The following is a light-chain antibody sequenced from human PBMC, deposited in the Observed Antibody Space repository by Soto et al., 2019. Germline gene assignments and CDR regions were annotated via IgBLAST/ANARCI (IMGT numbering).Light chain of an antibody. CDR3: QQYHRYST. Sequence: DIQMTQSPSALSASVGDRVTITCRASQSISSWLAWYQQKPGKAPKLLIYAASTLHSGVPSRFSGSGSGTDFTLTISSLESDDFATYYCQQYHRYSTFGQGTKVDIK. CDR2: AAS. J-gene: IGKJ1*01. V-gene: IGKV1-5*01. CDR1: QSISSW.